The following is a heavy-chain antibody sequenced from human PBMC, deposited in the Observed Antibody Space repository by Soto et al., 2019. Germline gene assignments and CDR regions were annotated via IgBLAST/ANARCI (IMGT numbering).Heavy chain of an antibody. D-gene: IGHD6-19*01. CDR3: ARGSVLVVVAAFKRYPHP. CDR2: IYFTGST. CDR1: GDTVNSGDYF. V-gene: IGHV4-30-4*01. J-gene: IGHJ5*02. Sequence: SETLSLTCTVSGDTVNSGDYFWSWIRQSPGKGLEWLGYIYFTGSTYYSPSLKSRLHISMDKSKNHFSLEMTSVTVADTAVYFCARGSVLVVVAAFKRYPHPWCPGLLVTVSS.